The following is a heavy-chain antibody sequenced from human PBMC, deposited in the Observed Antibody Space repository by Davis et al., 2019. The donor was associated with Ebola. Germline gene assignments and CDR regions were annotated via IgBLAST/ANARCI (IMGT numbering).Heavy chain of an antibody. Sequence: ASVKVSCKASGYTFTSYGISWVRQAPGQGLEWMGWISAYNGNTNYAQKLKGRVTMTTDTSTSTAYMELRSLRSDDTAVYYCARLAGDYYGSGSPHRPVYYYYGMDVWGQGTTVTVSS. CDR1: GYTFTSYG. CDR3: ARLAGDYYGSGSPHRPVYYYYGMDV. CDR2: ISAYNGNT. D-gene: IGHD3-10*01. J-gene: IGHJ6*02. V-gene: IGHV1-18*01.